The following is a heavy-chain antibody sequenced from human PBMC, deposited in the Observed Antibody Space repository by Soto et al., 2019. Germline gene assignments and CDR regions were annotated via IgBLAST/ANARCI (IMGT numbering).Heavy chain of an antibody. D-gene: IGHD5-12*01. Sequence: PGGSLRLSCAASGFTVSSNYMSWVRQAPGKGLEWVSVIYSGGSTYYADSVKGRFTISRDNSKNTLYLQMNSLRAEDTAVYYCAREVPRGYSGYDYYYGMDVWGQGTTVTVS. J-gene: IGHJ6*02. CDR2: IYSGGST. V-gene: IGHV3-53*01. CDR3: AREVPRGYSGYDYYYGMDV. CDR1: GFTVSSNY.